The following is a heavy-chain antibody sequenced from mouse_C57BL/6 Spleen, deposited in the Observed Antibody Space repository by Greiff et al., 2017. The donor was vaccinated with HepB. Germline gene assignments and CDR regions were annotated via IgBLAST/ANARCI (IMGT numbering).Heavy chain of an antibody. D-gene: IGHD3-2*02. J-gene: IGHJ2*01. V-gene: IGHV5-17*01. CDR3: ARDSSGHFDY. Sequence: EVQLVESGGGLVKPGGSLKLSCAASGFTFSDYGMHWVRQAPEKGLEWVAYISSGSSTIYYADTVKGRFTIPRDNAKNTLFLQMTSLRSEDTAMYYCARDSSGHFDYWGQGTTLTVSS. CDR1: GFTFSDYG. CDR2: ISSGSSTI.